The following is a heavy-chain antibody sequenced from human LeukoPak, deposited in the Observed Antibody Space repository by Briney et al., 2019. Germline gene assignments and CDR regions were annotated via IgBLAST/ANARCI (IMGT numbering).Heavy chain of an antibody. CDR3: ARWSMVRGVIITHLFDY. D-gene: IGHD3-10*01. Sequence: GGSLRLSCAASGFTFSSYWMSWVRQAPGKGLEWVANIKQDGSEKYYVDSVKGRFTISGDNAKNSLYLQMNSLRAEDTAVYYCARWSMVRGVIITHLFDYWGQGTLVTVSS. J-gene: IGHJ4*02. CDR2: IKQDGSEK. V-gene: IGHV3-7*03. CDR1: GFTFSSYW.